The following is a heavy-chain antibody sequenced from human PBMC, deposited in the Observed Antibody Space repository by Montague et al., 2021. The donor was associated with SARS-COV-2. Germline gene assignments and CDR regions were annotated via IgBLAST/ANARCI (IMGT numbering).Heavy chain of an antibody. CDR3: ARDTRIAMLVVVTRYGLDV. V-gene: IGHV4-39*07. J-gene: IGHJ6*02. CDR1: GGSISSSSYY. Sequence: SETLSLTCTVSGGSISSSSYYWGWIRQPPGKGLEWNGSIYYTGSTXYNPSLKSRVTISVDTSKNQFSLKLSSVTAADTAVYYCARDTRIAMLVVVTRYGLDVWGQGTTVTVSS. CDR2: IYYTGST. D-gene: IGHD3-22*01.